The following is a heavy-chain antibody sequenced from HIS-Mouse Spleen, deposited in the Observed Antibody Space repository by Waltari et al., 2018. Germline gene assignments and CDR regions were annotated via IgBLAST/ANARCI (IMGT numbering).Heavy chain of an antibody. CDR1: GGSFSGYY. V-gene: IGHV4-34*01. Sequence: QVQLQQWGAGLLKPSETLSLTCAVYGGSFSGYYWSWIRQPPGKGLEWIGEINHSGSTNYNPSLKSRVTISVDTSKNQFSLKLSSVTAADTAVYYCARGYYDFWSGYPNDAFDIWGQGTMVTVSS. CDR3: ARGYYDFWSGYPNDAFDI. CDR2: INHSGST. D-gene: IGHD3-3*01. J-gene: IGHJ3*02.